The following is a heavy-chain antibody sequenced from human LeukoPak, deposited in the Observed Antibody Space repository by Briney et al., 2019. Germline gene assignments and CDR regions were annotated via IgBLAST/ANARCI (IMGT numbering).Heavy chain of an antibody. CDR2: INSDGSST. D-gene: IGHD7-27*01. J-gene: IGHJ4*02. Sequence: GGSLRLSCAASGFTFSSYWMHWVRQGPGKGLVWVSRINSDGSSTSYADSVKGRFTISRDNAKNSLYLQMNSLRAEDTDVYYCARETGDDYYFDYWGQGTLVTVSS. CDR3: ARETGDDYYFDY. CDR1: GFTFSSYW. V-gene: IGHV3-74*01.